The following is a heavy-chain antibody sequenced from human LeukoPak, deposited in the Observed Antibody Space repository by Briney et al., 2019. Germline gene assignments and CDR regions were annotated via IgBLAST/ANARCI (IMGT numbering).Heavy chain of an antibody. J-gene: IGHJ3*02. CDR3: ARDQRRITMVRGGANAFDI. CDR2: IYYSGST. D-gene: IGHD3-10*01. Sequence: SETLSLTCTVSGGSISSGGYYWGWIRQHPGKGLEWIGYIYYSGSTYYNPSLKSRVTISVDTSKNQFSLKLSSVTAADTAVYYCARDQRRITMVRGGANAFDIWGQGTMVTVSS. CDR1: GGSISSGGYY. V-gene: IGHV4-31*03.